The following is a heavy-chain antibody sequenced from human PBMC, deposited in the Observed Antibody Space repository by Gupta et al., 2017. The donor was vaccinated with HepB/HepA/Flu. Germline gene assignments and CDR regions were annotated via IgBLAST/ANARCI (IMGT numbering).Heavy chain of an antibody. CDR1: GYTFTSYD. Sequence: QVQLVQSGAEVKKPGASVKVSCKASGYTFTSYDINWVRQATGQGLEWMGWMNPNSGNTGYAQKFQGRVTMTRNTSISTAYMELSSLRSEDTAVYYCARIEVAGTGGVSFWFDPWGQGTLVTVSS. J-gene: IGHJ5*02. V-gene: IGHV1-8*01. D-gene: IGHD6-19*01. CDR3: ARIEVAGTGGVSFWFDP. CDR2: MNPNSGNT.